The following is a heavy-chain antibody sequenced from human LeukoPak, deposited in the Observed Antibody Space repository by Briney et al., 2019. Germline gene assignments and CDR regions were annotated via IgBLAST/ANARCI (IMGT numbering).Heavy chain of an antibody. Sequence: GGSLRLSCAASGFTFSSYSMNWVRQAPGKGLEWVSSISSSRSYIYYADSVKGRFTISRDNAKNSLYLQMNSLRAEDTAVYYCARDANCSSTSCYRGPGYYYGMDVWGQGTTVTVSS. D-gene: IGHD2-2*02. J-gene: IGHJ6*02. CDR3: ARDANCSSTSCYRGPGYYYGMDV. CDR2: ISSSRSYI. V-gene: IGHV3-21*01. CDR1: GFTFSSYS.